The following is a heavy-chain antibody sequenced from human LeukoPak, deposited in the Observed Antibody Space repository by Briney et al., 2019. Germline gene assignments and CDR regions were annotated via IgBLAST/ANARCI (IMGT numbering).Heavy chain of an antibody. V-gene: IGHV4-59*01. Sequence: PSETLSLTCTVSGGSISSYYWSWIRQPPGKGLEWIGYIYYSGSTNYNPSLESRVTISVDTSKNQFSLKLSSVTAADTAVYYCARSRYSGSYYYYYGMDVWGQGTTVTVSS. J-gene: IGHJ6*02. CDR2: IYYSGST. CDR1: GGSISSYY. D-gene: IGHD1-26*01. CDR3: ARSRYSGSYYYYYGMDV.